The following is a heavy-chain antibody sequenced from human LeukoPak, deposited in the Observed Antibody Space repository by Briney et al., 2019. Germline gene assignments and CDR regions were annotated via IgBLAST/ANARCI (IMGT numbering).Heavy chain of an antibody. CDR1: GYTFTSNY. Sequence: ASVKVSCKAFGYTFTSNYMHWVRQAPGQGPGWMGVISPSGGSTTYAQKFQGRVTLTRDMSTSTAYMELSSLRSEDTAVYYCARGASRDGYNYHYYYMDVWGKGTTVTISS. V-gene: IGHV1-46*01. CDR2: ISPSGGST. J-gene: IGHJ6*03. CDR3: ARGASRDGYNYHYYYMDV. D-gene: IGHD5-24*01.